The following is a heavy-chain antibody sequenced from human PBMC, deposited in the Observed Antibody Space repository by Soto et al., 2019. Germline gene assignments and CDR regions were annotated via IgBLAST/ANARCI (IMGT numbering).Heavy chain of an antibody. V-gene: IGHV2-5*02. J-gene: IGHJ4*02. Sequence: QITLKESGPTLVKPTQTLTLTCTFSGISLSTSGVGLAWIRQPPGKALEWLALIYWDDDKRYSPSLKSRLTITKDTSKNQVVLIMTNMDPGDTGTYYCAQRRDYGRFDYWGQGALVTVSS. CDR2: IYWDDDK. CDR3: AQRRDYGRFDY. D-gene: IGHD4-17*01. CDR1: GISLSTSGVG.